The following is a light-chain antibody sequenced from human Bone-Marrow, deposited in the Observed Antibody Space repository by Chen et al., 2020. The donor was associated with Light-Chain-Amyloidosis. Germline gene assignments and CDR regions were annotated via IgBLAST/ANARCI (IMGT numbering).Light chain of an antibody. J-gene: IGKJ4*01. CDR3: LQRGYWPLT. CDR2: DAS. V-gene: IGKV3-11*01. CDR1: QSVNSF. Sequence: EIVLTQSPATLSLSPRERATLSCRASQSVNSFLAWYQQKPGQAPRLLIYDASHRATGVPARFSGSGSGTDFTLTISSLEPEDFAVYYCLQRGYWPLTFGGGTKVEIK.